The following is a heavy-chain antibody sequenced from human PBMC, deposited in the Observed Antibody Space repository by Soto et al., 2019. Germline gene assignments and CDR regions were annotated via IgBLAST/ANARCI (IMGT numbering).Heavy chain of an antibody. CDR1: GFTFSNAC. CDR3: TTDPTSYYYGSDAFDI. J-gene: IGHJ3*02. D-gene: IGHD3-10*01. V-gene: IGHV3-15*07. Sequence: EVQLVESGGGLVKPGGSLRLSCAAAGFTFSNACMNLVRQAPGKGLEWVGRIKSKTDGVTTDYAAPVKGRFTISRDDSKNTLYLQMNSLKTEDTAVYYCTTDPTSYYYGSDAFDIWGQGTMVTVSS. CDR2: IKSKTDGVTT.